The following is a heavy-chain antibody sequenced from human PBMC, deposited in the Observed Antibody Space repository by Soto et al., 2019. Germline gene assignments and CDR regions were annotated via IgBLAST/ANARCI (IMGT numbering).Heavy chain of an antibody. V-gene: IGHV1-46*01. CDR1: GYTFTSYY. CDR3: VKGGSRGRYYYYYGMDV. CDR2: INPSGAST. J-gene: IGHJ6*02. Sequence: ASVMVSCKASGYTFTSYYMHWVRQAPGQGLEWMGIINPSGASTSYAQKFQGRVTMTRDTSTSTVYMELSSLRSEDTAGYYFVKGGSRGRYYYYYGMDVWGQGTTVTVS. D-gene: IGHD1-26*01.